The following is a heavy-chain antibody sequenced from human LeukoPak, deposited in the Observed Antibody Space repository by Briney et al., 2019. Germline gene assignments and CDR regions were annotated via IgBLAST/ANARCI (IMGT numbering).Heavy chain of an antibody. V-gene: IGHV3-53*01. CDR1: GFTVSTIY. CDR2: IYSGDTT. CDR3: VKKGQADDDGKPD. J-gene: IGHJ4*02. Sequence: GGSLRLSCAASGFTVSTIYMSWVRQAPGRGLEVVSIIYSGDTTYYADSVKGRFAISRDNSKNTLYLQMNSLRAEDTAVYYCVKKGQADDDGKPDWGQGTLVTVSS. D-gene: IGHD1-1*01.